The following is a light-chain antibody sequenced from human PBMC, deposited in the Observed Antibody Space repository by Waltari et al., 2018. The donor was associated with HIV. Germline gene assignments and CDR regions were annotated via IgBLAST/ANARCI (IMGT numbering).Light chain of an antibody. CDR2: TNN. Sequence: QSVLTQPPSASGTPGQRVTISCSGSNSNIRSNTVNWYHQLPGTAPKLLIYTNNQRPSGVPDRFSGSKSGTSASLAISRLQSEDEADYYCAAWDDSLNGVVFGGGTRLTVL. CDR3: AAWDDSLNGVV. J-gene: IGLJ3*02. CDR1: NSNIRSNT. V-gene: IGLV1-44*01.